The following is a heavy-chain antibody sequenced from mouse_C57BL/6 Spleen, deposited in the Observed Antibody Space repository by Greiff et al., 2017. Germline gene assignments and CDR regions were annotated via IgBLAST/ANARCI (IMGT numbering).Heavy chain of an antibody. V-gene: IGHV1-62-2*01. Sequence: LQESGAELVKPGASVKLSCKASGYTFTEYTIHWVKQRSGQGLEWIGWFYPGSGSIKYNEKFKDKATLTANKSSSTVYMELSRLTSEESAVYFCARHEYYGSRGYFDYWGQGTTLTVSS. CDR2: FYPGSGSI. D-gene: IGHD1-1*01. CDR3: ARHEYYGSRGYFDY. CDR1: GYTFTEYT. J-gene: IGHJ2*01.